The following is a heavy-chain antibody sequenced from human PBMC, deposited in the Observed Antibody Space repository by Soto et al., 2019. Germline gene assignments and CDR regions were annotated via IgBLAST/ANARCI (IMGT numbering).Heavy chain of an antibody. CDR2: ISGSGGST. Sequence: EVQLLESGGGLGQPGGSLRLSCAASGFTFSSYAMSWVRQAPGKGLEWVSTISGSGGSTYYADFVKGRFTISRDNSKNTLYLQLNSLRAEDTAVYYCAKDGYGGIDYWGQGTLVTVSS. D-gene: IGHD4-17*01. V-gene: IGHV3-23*01. J-gene: IGHJ4*02. CDR3: AKDGYGGIDY. CDR1: GFTFSSYA.